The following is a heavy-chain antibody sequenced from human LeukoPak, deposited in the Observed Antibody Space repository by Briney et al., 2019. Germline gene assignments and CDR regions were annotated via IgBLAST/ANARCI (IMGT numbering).Heavy chain of an antibody. J-gene: IGHJ2*01. CDR2: INHSGST. CDR1: GGSFSGYY. Sequence: SETLSLTCAVYGGSFSGYYWSWIRQPPGKGLEWIGEINHSGSTNYNPSLKSRVTISVDTSKNQFSLKLSSVTAADTAVYYCANYDSSGYPYWYFDLWGRGTLVTVSS. D-gene: IGHD3-22*01. V-gene: IGHV4-34*01. CDR3: ANYDSSGYPYWYFDL.